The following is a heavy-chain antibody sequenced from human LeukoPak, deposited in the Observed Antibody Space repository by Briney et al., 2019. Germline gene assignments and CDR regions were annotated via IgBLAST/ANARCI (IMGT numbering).Heavy chain of an antibody. CDR2: IIPIFGTA. D-gene: IGHD3-10*01. CDR1: GYTFTSYG. V-gene: IGHV1-69*13. CDR3: AFGVSYNGWFDP. Sequence: GASVKVSCKASGYTFTSYGISWVRQAPGQGLEWMGGIIPIFGTANYAQKFQGRVTITADESTSTAYMELSSLRSEDTAVYYCAFGVSYNGWFDPWGQGTLVTVSS. J-gene: IGHJ5*02.